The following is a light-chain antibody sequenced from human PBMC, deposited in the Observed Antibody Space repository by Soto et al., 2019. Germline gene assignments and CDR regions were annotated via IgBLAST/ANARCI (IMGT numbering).Light chain of an antibody. J-gene: IGKJ1*01. CDR2: GAS. CDR3: QQYETFSGT. CDR1: ESVDIN. Sequence: EIVLTQSPATLSVSPGARVTLSCRASESVDINLAWYQQKPGQAPRLLIYGASTRATGIPDRFSGSGSGTKFTLTIASLQPDDFATYYCQQYETFSGTFGPGTKVDIK. V-gene: IGKV3D-15*01.